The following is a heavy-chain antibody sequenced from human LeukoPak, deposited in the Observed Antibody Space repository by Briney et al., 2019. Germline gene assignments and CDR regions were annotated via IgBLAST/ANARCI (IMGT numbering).Heavy chain of an antibody. CDR1: GFTFSNYY. D-gene: IGHD3-22*01. Sequence: PGGSLRLSRAASGFTFSNYYMSWIRQAPGKGLEWVSYISSSGSTMYYADSVKGRFTISRDNAKNSLYLQMNSLRAEDTAVYYCAREAISGYSDWGQGTLVTVSS. J-gene: IGHJ4*02. V-gene: IGHV3-11*04. CDR2: ISSSGSTM. CDR3: AREAISGYSD.